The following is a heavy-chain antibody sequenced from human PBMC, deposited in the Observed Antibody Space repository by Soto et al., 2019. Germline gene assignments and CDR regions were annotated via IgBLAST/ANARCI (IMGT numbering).Heavy chain of an antibody. CDR3: AREAGSYYGSLFYYGMDV. Sequence: TLSLTCTVSVGSISSGGYYWSWVLQHPGKGLEWIGYIYYSGSTYYNPSLKSRVTISVDTSKNQFSLKLSSVTAADTAVYYCAREAGSYYGSLFYYGMDVWGQGTTVTVSS. V-gene: IGHV4-31*03. J-gene: IGHJ6*02. CDR1: VGSISSGGYY. D-gene: IGHD3-10*01. CDR2: IYYSGST.